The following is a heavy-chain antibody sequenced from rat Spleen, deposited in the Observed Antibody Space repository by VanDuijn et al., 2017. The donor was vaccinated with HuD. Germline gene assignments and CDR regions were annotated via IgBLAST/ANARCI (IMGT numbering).Heavy chain of an antibody. Sequence: EVQLVESGGGLVQPGRSLKLSCAASGFTFSNYYMAWVRQAPTKGLEWVAYISTGGGGTYYRDSVKGRFTISRDNAKSTQYLQMDSLRPEDTATYYCARHTPFNYGTVGDYWGQGVMVTVSS. CDR3: ARHTPFNYGTVGDY. CDR2: ISTGGGGT. J-gene: IGHJ2*01. D-gene: IGHD1-11*01. V-gene: IGHV5S23*01. CDR1: GFTFSNYY.